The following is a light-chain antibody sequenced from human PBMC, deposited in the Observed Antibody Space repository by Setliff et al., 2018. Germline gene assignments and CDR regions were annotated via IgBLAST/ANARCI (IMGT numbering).Light chain of an antibody. Sequence: QPVLTQSSSASASLGSSVKLTCTLSSGHSSYIIAWHQQQPGKAPRYLMKLEGSGSYNKGSGVPDRFSGSSSGADRYLTISNLQSEGEADYYCETWDSNTRVFGGGTKVTVL. CDR2: LEGSGSY. CDR1: SGHSSYI. V-gene: IGLV4-60*03. CDR3: ETWDSNTRV. J-gene: IGLJ2*01.